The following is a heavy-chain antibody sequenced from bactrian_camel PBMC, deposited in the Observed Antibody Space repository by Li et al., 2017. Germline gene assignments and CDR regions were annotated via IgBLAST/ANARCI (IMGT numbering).Heavy chain of an antibody. V-gene: IGHV3-3*01. J-gene: IGHJ4*01. CDR3: AAVANKDPKTAMTVLNVMRERIANHGY. Sequence: HVQLVESGGGSVQAGGSLRVSCVASGATYNDRCWGWFRQAPGELREVVATIFNGGGTAYYADSVKGRFTISQDNAGNTLHLQMTNLKPEDTAMYYCAAVANKDPKTAMTVLNVMRERIANHGYWGQGTQVTVS. CDR2: IFNGGGTA. D-gene: IGHD3*01. CDR1: GATYNDRC.